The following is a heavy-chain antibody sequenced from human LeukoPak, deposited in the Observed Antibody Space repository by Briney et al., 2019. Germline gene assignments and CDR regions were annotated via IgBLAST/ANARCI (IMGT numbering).Heavy chain of an antibody. CDR2: ISSSSSYI. J-gene: IGHJ3*02. D-gene: IGHD2-21*02. V-gene: IGHV3-21*01. CDR3: ARRSRAYCGGDCNIRVNAFDI. CDR1: GFTISSYT. Sequence: GGSLRLSCAASGFTISSYTMNWVRQAPGKGLEWVSSISSSSSYIYYADSLKGRFTISRDNAKNSLYLQMNSLRAEDTAVYYCARRSRAYCGGDCNIRVNAFDIWGQGTMVTVSS.